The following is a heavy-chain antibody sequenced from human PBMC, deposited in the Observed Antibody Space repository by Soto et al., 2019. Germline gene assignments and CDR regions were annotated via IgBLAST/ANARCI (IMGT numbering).Heavy chain of an antibody. D-gene: IGHD3-16*01. CDR3: AFGNLSYYFDY. CDR2: IWYDGSDK. Sequence: GGSLRLSCVASGFAFSIFGMPWVRQAPGKGPEWVAIIWYDGSDKYYGDSVKGRFTISRDNSKNTLFLQMNSLRAEDTAVYHCAFGNLSYYFDYWGQGTPVTVSS. J-gene: IGHJ4*02. CDR1: GFAFSIFG. V-gene: IGHV3-33*01.